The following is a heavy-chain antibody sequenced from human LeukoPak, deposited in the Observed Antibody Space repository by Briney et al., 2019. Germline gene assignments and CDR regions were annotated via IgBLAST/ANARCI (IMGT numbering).Heavy chain of an antibody. V-gene: IGHV3-11*04. J-gene: IGHJ2*01. CDR2: ISSSGSAI. CDR1: GFTFSDYY. D-gene: IGHD4-17*01. CDR3: ARFRAERSNYGDYTGSYWYFDL. Sequence: PGGSLRLSCAASGFTFSDYYMSWIRQTPGKGLEWLSYISSSGSAIYYADSVKGRFTISRDNAKNSLYLQMNSLRAEDTAVYYCARFRAERSNYGDYTGSYWYFDLWGRGTLVTVSS.